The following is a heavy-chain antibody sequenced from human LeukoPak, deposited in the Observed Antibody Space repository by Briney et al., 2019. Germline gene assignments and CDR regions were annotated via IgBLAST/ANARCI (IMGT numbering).Heavy chain of an antibody. J-gene: IGHJ4*02. V-gene: IGHV1-2*02. CDR3: ATLPLGPLDY. D-gene: IGHD7-27*01. CDR1: GYTFTGYY. CDR2: INSNRGGT. Sequence: ASVKVSCKASGYTFTGYYMHWLRQAPGQPLEWMQWINSNRGGTNYAQKFKGRVTMHRDTSISTAYMERSRLRSDDTAVYYCATLPLGPLDYWGQGTLVTVSS.